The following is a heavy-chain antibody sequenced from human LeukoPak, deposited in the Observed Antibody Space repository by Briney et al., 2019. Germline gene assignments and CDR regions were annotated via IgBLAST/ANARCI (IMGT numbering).Heavy chain of an antibody. D-gene: IGHD5-18*01. Sequence: PSETLSLTCTVSGGSINSYYWSWIRQPPGKGLEWIGYIYYTGGETNYNPSLKSRLTISVDTSKNQFSLMLTSVTAADTAVYSCARQPGATAAFDIWAQGTMVTVSS. CDR1: GGSINSYY. J-gene: IGHJ3*02. CDR2: IYYTGGET. V-gene: IGHV4-59*08. CDR3: ARQPGATAAFDI.